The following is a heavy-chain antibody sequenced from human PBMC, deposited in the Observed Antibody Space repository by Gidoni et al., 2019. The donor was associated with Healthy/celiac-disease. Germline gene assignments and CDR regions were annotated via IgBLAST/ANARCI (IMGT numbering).Heavy chain of an antibody. CDR2: IYYSGST. J-gene: IGHJ5*02. CDR1: GGSVSSGSYY. D-gene: IGHD2-15*01. Sequence: QVQLHESGPGLVTPSETLSLTCTVSGGSVSSGSYYWSWIRPPPGKGLEWIGYIYYSGSTNDKPALKSRVNISVDTSKNEFSLKMSSVTAADTAVYYCARESFYCSGGSCYKDWFDPWGQGTLVTVSS. CDR3: ARESFYCSGGSCYKDWFDP. V-gene: IGHV4-61*01.